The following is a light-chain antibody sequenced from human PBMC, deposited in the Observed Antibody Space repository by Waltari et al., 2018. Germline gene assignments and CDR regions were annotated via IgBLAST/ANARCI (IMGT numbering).Light chain of an antibody. V-gene: IGLV4-60*03. CDR2: LERRGTY. J-gene: IGLJ3*02. CDR3: ETWDTHTRV. Sequence: QPVLTQSSSASASLGSWVNLTCTLSSGHRTYIVAWHQQQPGKAPRFLMNLERRGTYSRGGGVPDRFSGSSSGTDRYLTISDLQSEDEADYYCETWDTHTRVFGGGTKLTVL. CDR1: SGHRTYI.